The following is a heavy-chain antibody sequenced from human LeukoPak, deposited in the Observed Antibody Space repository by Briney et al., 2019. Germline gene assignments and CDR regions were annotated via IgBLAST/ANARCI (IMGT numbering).Heavy chain of an antibody. CDR2: ISSSSSTI. Sequence: GGSLRLSCAASGFTFSIYSMNWVRQAPGKGLEWVSYISSSSSTIYYADSVKGRFTISRDNAKNSLYLQMNSLRAEDTAVYYCARGKAFDMDVWGKGTTVTVSS. D-gene: IGHD3-10*01. CDR3: ARGKAFDMDV. J-gene: IGHJ6*03. CDR1: GFTFSIYS. V-gene: IGHV3-48*01.